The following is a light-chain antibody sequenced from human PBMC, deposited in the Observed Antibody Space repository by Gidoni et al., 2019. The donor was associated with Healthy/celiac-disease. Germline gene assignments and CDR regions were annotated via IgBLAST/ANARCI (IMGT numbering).Light chain of an antibody. Sequence: SYVLTQPPSVSVAPGQTARITCGGNNIGSKSVHWYQQKPGQAPVLVVYDDSERPSGIPERFSGSSSGNTATLTISRVEAGDEADYYCQVWDSSSYVVFGGGTKLTVL. CDR1: NIGSKS. CDR3: QVWDSSSYVV. CDR2: DDS. J-gene: IGLJ2*01. V-gene: IGLV3-21*02.